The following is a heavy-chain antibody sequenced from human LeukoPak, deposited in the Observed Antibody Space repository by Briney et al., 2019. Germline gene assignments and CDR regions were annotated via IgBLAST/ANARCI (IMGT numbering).Heavy chain of an antibody. J-gene: IGHJ6*04. CDR3: ARCRLLWFGDPRNPGYYYYGMDV. Sequence: SGTLSLTCAVSGVSISSSNWWSWVRQPPGKGLEWIGEIYHSGSTNYNPSLKSRVTISVDKSKNQFSLKLSSVTAADTAVYYCARCRLLWFGDPRNPGYYYYGMDVWGKGTTVTVSS. D-gene: IGHD3-10*01. V-gene: IGHV4-4*02. CDR1: GVSISSSNW. CDR2: IYHSGST.